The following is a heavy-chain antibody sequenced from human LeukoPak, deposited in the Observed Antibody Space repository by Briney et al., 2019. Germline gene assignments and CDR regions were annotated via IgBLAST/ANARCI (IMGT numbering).Heavy chain of an antibody. J-gene: IGHJ6*02. CDR1: GYTLTELS. CDR3: EGIVVVPAAQAGYYYYGMDV. D-gene: IGHD2-2*01. V-gene: IGHV1-24*01. Sequence: ASVKVSCKVSGYTLTELSMHWVRQAPGKGLEWMGGFDPEDGETIYAQKFQGRVTMTEDTSTDTAYMELSSLRSEDTAVYYCEGIVVVPAAQAGYYYYGMDVWGQGTTVTVSS. CDR2: FDPEDGET.